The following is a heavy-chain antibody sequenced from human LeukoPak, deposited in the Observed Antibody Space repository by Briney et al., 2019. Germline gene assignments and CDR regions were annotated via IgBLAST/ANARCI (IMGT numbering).Heavy chain of an antibody. V-gene: IGHV3-21*04. D-gene: IGHD6-19*01. Sequence: PGGSLRLSCAASGFTFSSYSMNWVRQAPGKGLEWVSSISSSSSYIYYADSVKGRFTISRDNAKNSLYLQMNSLRAEDTAVYYCAKGPEQWLAYYYYYYMDVWGKGTTVTISS. CDR1: GFTFSSYS. CDR3: AKGPEQWLAYYYYYYMDV. J-gene: IGHJ6*03. CDR2: ISSSSSYI.